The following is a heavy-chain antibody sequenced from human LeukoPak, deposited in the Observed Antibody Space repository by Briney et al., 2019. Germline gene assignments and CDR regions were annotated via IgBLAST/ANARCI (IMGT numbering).Heavy chain of an antibody. J-gene: IGHJ4*02. V-gene: IGHV3-30*02. D-gene: IGHD3-22*01. CDR3: AKDQDYYDSSGPTDIDY. Sequence: PGGSLRLSCAASGFTFSSYGMHWVRQAPGKGLEWVAFIRHDGSNKYYADSVKGRFTISRDNSKNTLYLQMNSLRAEDTAVYYCAKDQDYYDSSGPTDIDYWGQGTLVTVSS. CDR1: GFTFSSYG. CDR2: IRHDGSNK.